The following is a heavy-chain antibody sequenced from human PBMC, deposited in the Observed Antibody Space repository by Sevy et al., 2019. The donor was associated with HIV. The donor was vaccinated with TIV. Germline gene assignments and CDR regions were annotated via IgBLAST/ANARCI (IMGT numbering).Heavy chain of an antibody. V-gene: IGHV3-33*06. CDR2: TSYDGTNK. CDR3: AKDFTGYNGMDV. J-gene: IGHJ6*02. CDR1: GFTFSDYG. D-gene: IGHD3-9*01. Sequence: GGSLRLSCAASGFTFSDYGMHWVRQAPGKGLEWVALTSYDGTNKYYADSVRGRFTISRDNSKNTLYLQMNSLRAEDTAVYYCAKDFTGYNGMDVWGQGTMVTVSS.